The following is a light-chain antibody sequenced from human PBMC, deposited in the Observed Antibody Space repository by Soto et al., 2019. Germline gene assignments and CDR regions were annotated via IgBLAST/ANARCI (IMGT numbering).Light chain of an antibody. Sequence: EIVLTQSPATLSLSPGERATLSCRASQSVSSYLAWYQQKPGQAPRLLIYDASNRATAIPARFSGSGYGTDFTLAISNLEPDDFAVYYCQQRSNWPKLTFGGGTKVEIK. CDR3: QQRSNWPKLT. V-gene: IGKV3-11*01. CDR1: QSVSSY. CDR2: DAS. J-gene: IGKJ4*01.